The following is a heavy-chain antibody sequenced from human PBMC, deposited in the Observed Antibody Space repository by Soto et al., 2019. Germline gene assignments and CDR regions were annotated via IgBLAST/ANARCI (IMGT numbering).Heavy chain of an antibody. V-gene: IGHV1-69*04. J-gene: IGHJ5*02. D-gene: IGHD5-12*01. CDR3: ATDHTITRRGPPNRFAP. CDR2: IIPSLDIA. Sequence: QVQLVQSGAEVKKPGSSVTVSCNASGGTFRSNAFSWVRQDPGQGLEWMGRIIPSLDIANYEQKFQGRVTIHADTSPSTGYMELNSLRSDDSAIYYCATDHTITRRGPPNRFAPWGQGTLVPVSS. CDR1: GGTFRSNA.